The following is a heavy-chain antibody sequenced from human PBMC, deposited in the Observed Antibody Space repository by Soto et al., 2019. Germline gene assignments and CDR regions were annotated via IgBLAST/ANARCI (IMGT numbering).Heavy chain of an antibody. CDR3: VKGEYYYDSSGYYPFDY. CDR1: GFIFSSFA. D-gene: IGHD3-22*01. J-gene: IGHJ4*02. V-gene: IGHV3-30*14. Sequence: SCAASGFIFSSFAMHWVRQAPGKGLEWVALISYDGRKEFYADSVKGRFTISRDNSKNTQYLQMSSLRADDTAVYYCVKGEYYYDSSGYYPFDYWGQGTLVTVSS. CDR2: ISYDGRKE.